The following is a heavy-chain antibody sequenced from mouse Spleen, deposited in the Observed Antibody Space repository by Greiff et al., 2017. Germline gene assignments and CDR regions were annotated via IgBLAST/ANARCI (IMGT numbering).Heavy chain of an antibody. V-gene: IGHV1-62-2*01. Sequence: VKLMESGAELVKPGASVKLSCKASGYTFTEYTIHWVKQRSGQGLEWIGWFYPGSGSIKYNEKFKDKATLTADKSSSTVYMELSRLTSEDSAVYFCARHEAYYSNFYWYFDVWGAGTTVTVSS. J-gene: IGHJ1*01. CDR2: FYPGSGSI. CDR1: GYTFTEYT. CDR3: ARHEAYYSNFYWYFDV. D-gene: IGHD2-5*01.